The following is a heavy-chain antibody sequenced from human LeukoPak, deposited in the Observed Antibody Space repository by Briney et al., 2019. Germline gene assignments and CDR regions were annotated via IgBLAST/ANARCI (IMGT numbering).Heavy chain of an antibody. CDR2: ISSSSSTI. J-gene: IGHJ3*02. CDR3: ARDREYCSGGSCITTDAFDI. Sequence: PGGSLRLSCAASGFTFSSYSMNWVRQAPGKGLEWVSYISSSSSTIYYADSVKGRFTISRDNAKNSLYLQMNSLRAEDTAVYYCARDREYCSGGSCITTDAFDIWGQGTMVTVSS. V-gene: IGHV3-48*01. CDR1: GFTFSSYS. D-gene: IGHD2-15*01.